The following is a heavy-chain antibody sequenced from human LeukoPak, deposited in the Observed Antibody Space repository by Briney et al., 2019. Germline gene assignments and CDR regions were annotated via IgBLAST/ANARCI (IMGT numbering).Heavy chain of an antibody. CDR1: GFTFSSYA. J-gene: IGHJ4*02. CDR2: ISGSGGST. Sequence: GXSLRLSCAASGFTFSSYAMSWVRQAPGKGLEWVSAISGSGGSTYYADSVKGRFTISRDNSKNTLYLQMNSLRAEDTAVYYCARFSGYDFGYFDYWGQGTLVTVSS. V-gene: IGHV3-23*01. D-gene: IGHD5-12*01. CDR3: ARFSGYDFGYFDY.